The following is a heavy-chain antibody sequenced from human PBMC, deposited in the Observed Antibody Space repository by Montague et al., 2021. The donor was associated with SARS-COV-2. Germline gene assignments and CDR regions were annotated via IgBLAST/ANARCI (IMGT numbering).Heavy chain of an antibody. CDR2: ISSSGSTI. CDR3: TRDLELVFVPDVIDY. J-gene: IGHJ4*02. D-gene: IGHD2-2*01. V-gene: IGHV3-48*03. CDR1: GFTFSTYE. Sequence: SLRLSCAASGFTFSTYEMNWVRQAPGKGLQWASYISSSGSTIYYADSVQGRFTISRDNAKNSLYLQMNNLRAEDTAVYYCTRDLELVFVPDVIDYWGQGTLVIVSS.